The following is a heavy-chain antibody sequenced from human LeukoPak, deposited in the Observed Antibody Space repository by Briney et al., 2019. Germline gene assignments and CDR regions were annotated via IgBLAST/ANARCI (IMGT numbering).Heavy chain of an antibody. CDR1: GYSFTTYW. J-gene: IGHJ2*01. CDR2: IYPDYSDT. D-gene: IGHD3-10*01. Sequence: GESLKISCKASGYSFTTYWIGWVRQMPGKGLECMGIIYPDYSDTTYSPSFQGPVTISADKSFSTAYLQWSSLKASDTAIYYCARLGGDTYYFGSASYPNWYFDLWGRGTLVTVSS. V-gene: IGHV5-51*01. CDR3: ARLGGDTYYFGSASYPNWYFDL.